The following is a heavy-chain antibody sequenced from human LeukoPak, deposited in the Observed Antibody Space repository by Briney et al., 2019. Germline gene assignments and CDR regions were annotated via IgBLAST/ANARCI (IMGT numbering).Heavy chain of an antibody. CDR3: AELGITMIGGV. Sequence: GGSLRLSCAASGFTFSSYSMNWVRQAPGKGLEGVSSISTSSSYINYADAVKGRFTTSRDNAKNSLYLQMNSLRAADTAVYYCAELGITMIGGVWGKGTTVTISS. D-gene: IGHD3-10*02. J-gene: IGHJ6*04. CDR2: ISTSSSYI. CDR1: GFTFSSYS. V-gene: IGHV3-21*01.